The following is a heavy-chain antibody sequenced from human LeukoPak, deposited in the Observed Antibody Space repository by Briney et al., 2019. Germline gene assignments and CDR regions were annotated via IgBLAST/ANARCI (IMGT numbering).Heavy chain of an antibody. J-gene: IGHJ5*02. CDR2: INPNSGGT. CDR3: ARGGRNYYDSSYH. CDR1: GYTFTDYY. D-gene: IGHD3-22*01. Sequence: ASVKVSCKASGYTFTDYYMHWVRQAPGQGLEWMGWINPNSGGTNYAQTFQGRVSMTRDTSISTAYMELSRLRSDDTAFYYCARGGRNYYDSSYHWGQGTLVTVSS. V-gene: IGHV1-2*02.